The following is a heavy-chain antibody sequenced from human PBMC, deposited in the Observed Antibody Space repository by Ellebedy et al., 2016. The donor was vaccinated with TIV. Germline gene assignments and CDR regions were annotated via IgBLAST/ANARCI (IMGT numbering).Heavy chain of an antibody. CDR1: GFTFSSYG. D-gene: IGHD6-19*01. CDR3: ARGGARSGWYVAPHGMDV. V-gene: IGHV3-30*19. CDR2: ISYDGSNK. J-gene: IGHJ6*02. Sequence: GESLKISXAASGFTFSSYGMHWVRQAPGKGLEWVAVISYDGSNKYYADSVKGRFTISRDNSKNTLYLQMNSLRAEDTAVYYCARGGARSGWYVAPHGMDVWGQGTTVTVSS.